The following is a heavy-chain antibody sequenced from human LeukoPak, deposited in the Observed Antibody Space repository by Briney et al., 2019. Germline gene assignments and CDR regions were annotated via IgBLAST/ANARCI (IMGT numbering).Heavy chain of an antibody. J-gene: IGHJ3*02. CDR3: ARDYYVWGSYRYTGAFDI. CDR1: GFTFSNYW. Sequence: GGSLRLSCAASGFTFSNYWMHWVRQAPGKGLVWVSRINRDGRSTNYADSVKGRFTISRDNAKNTVFLQMNSLRAEDTAVYYCARDYYVWGSYRYTGAFDIWGQGTMVTVSS. V-gene: IGHV3-74*01. D-gene: IGHD3-16*02. CDR2: INRDGRST.